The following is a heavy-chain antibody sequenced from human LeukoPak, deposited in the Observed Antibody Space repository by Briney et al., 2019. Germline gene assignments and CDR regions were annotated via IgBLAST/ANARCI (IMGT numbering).Heavy chain of an antibody. CDR2: IHYSGST. D-gene: IGHD1-1*01. Sequence: SETLSLTCTVSGGSISSSSYYWGWIRQPPGKGLEWIGYIHYSGSTYYNPSLKSRVTISVDTSKNQFSLKLSSVTAADTAVYYCARDYNWWYFDYWGQGTLVTVSS. J-gene: IGHJ4*02. CDR1: GGSISSSSYY. V-gene: IGHV4-39*07. CDR3: ARDYNWWYFDY.